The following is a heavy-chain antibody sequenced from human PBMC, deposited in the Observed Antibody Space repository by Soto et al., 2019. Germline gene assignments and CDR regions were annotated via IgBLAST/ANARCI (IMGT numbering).Heavy chain of an antibody. Sequence: QVHLVQSGAEVKKPGASVKVSSKCSGYTFTSYGITWVRQAPGQGLEWMGWISAHNGNTDYAQKLQGRVTVTRDTSTSTAYMELRSLRSDDTAVYYCARGRYGDYWGQGALVTVSS. D-gene: IGHD1-1*01. CDR2: ISAHNGNT. V-gene: IGHV1-18*01. J-gene: IGHJ4*02. CDR1: GYTFTSYG. CDR3: ARGRYGDY.